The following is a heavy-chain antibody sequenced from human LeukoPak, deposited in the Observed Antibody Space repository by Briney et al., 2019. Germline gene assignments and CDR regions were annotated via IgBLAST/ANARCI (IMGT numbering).Heavy chain of an antibody. D-gene: IGHD3-16*01. CDR1: GGSFSGYY. CDR2: INHSGST. V-gene: IGHV4-34*01. CDR3: ARGSGYDYVWGSYSPLTQYNWFDP. J-gene: IGHJ5*02. Sequence: SETLSLTCAVYGGSFSGYYWSWIRQPPGKGLEWIGEINHSGSTNYNPSLKSRVTISVDTSKNQFSLKLSSMTAADTAVYYCARGSGYDYVWGSYSPLTQYNWFDPWGKGTLVTVSS.